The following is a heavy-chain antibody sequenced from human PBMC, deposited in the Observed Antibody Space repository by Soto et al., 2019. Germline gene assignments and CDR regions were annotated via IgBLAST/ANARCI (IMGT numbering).Heavy chain of an antibody. V-gene: IGHV4-39*01. CDR3: ARRGSGSYSDY. CDR1: GGSISSSSYY. CDR2: IYYSGST. Sequence: QLQLQESGPGLVKPSETLSLTCTVSGGSISSSSYYWGWIRQPPGKGLEWIGSIYYSGSTYYNPALKSRVTISVDTSKNQVSLTLSSVTAADTAVYYCARRGSGSYSDYWGQGTLVTVSS. J-gene: IGHJ4*02. D-gene: IGHD3-10*01.